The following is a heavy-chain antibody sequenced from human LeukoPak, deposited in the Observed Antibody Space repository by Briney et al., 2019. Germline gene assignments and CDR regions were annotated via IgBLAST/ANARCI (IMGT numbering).Heavy chain of an antibody. CDR2: IYYSGST. CDR1: GGSISSYY. Sequence: SETLSLTRTVSGGSISSYYWSWIRQPPGKGLEWIGYIYYSGSTNYNPSLKSRVTISVDTSKNQFSLKLSSVTAADTAVYYCARVAAAGTGDAFDIWGQGTMVTVSS. CDR3: ARVAAAGTGDAFDI. D-gene: IGHD6-13*01. V-gene: IGHV4-59*01. J-gene: IGHJ3*02.